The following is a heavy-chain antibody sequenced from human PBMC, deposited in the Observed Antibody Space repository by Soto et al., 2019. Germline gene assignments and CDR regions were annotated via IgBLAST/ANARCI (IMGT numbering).Heavy chain of an antibody. Sequence: QVQLVQSGAEVKQPGSSVKVSCKASGVTFNNSTVNWVRQAPGQGLEWMGRFTPILGVANNAQKFQGRLTLSVEKSTSTAYMELSSLRSEDTAVYYCARPGTTATGGVEHWGQGTLVIVSS. V-gene: IGHV1-69*02. J-gene: IGHJ4*02. CDR1: GVTFNNST. CDR2: FTPILGVA. CDR3: ARPGTTATGGVEH. D-gene: IGHD2-8*02.